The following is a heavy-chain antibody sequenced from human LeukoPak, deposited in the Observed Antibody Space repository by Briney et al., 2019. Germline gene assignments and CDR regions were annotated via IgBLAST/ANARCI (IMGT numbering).Heavy chain of an antibody. V-gene: IGHV5-51*01. CDR2: IYPGDSDT. CDR1: GYSFTSSW. D-gene: IGHD3-10*02. Sequence: GESLKISCKGSGYSFTSSWIGWVRQMPGEGLEWMGIIYPGDSDTRYSPSFQGQVTISVDKSISTAYLQWSSLKASDTAMYYCARLVVRGVIMYYFDYWGQGTLVTVSS. CDR3: ARLVVRGVIMYYFDY. J-gene: IGHJ4*02.